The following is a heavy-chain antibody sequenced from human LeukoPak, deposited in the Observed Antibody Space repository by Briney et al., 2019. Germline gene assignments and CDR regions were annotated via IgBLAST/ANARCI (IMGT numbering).Heavy chain of an antibody. V-gene: IGHV4-59*12. CDR3: ARRLPYGSGRAFGY. CDR1: GGSISSYY. Sequence: PSETLSLTCTVSGGSISSYYWSWIRQPPGKGLEWIGYIYYSGSTNYNPSLKSRVTISVDTSKNQFSLKLSSVTAADTAVYYCARRLPYGSGRAFGYWGQGTLVTVSS. D-gene: IGHD3-10*01. J-gene: IGHJ4*02. CDR2: IYYSGST.